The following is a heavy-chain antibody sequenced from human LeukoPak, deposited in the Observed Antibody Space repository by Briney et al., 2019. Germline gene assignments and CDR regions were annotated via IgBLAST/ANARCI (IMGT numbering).Heavy chain of an antibody. D-gene: IGHD3-22*01. J-gene: IGHJ4*02. V-gene: IGHV1-2*02. CDR2: INPNSGGT. Sequence: ASVKVSCKASGYTFTGYYMHWVRQAPGQGLEWMGWINPNSGGTNYAQKFQGRVTMTRGTSISTAYMELSRLRSDDTAVYYCARDSSVASSGCFFDWGQGTLVTVSS. CDR3: ARDSSVASSGCFFD. CDR1: GYTFTGYY.